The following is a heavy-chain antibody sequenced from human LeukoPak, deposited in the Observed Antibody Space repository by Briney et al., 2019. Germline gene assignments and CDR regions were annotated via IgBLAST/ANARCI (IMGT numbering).Heavy chain of an antibody. Sequence: GRSLRLSCAASGFTFDDYAMHWVRQAPGKGLEWVSGISWNSGSIGYADSVKGRFTISRDNAKNSLYPQMNSLRAEDTALYYCAKDIYSSSWYASYYYYGMDVWGQGTTVTVSS. D-gene: IGHD6-13*01. J-gene: IGHJ6*02. CDR1: GFTFDDYA. CDR2: ISWNSGSI. CDR3: AKDIYSSSWYASYYYYGMDV. V-gene: IGHV3-9*01.